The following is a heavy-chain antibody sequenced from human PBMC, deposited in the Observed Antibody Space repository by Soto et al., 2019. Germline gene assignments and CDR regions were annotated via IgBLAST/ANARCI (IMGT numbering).Heavy chain of an antibody. Sequence: GASVKVSCKASGGTFSSYAISWVRQAPGQGLEWMGGIIPIFGTANYAQKFQGRVTITADESTSTAYMELSSLRSEDTAVYCCGRYGVAIFGVVIPQEDYYYYGMDVWGQGTTVTVSS. J-gene: IGHJ6*02. V-gene: IGHV1-69*13. CDR2: IIPIFGTA. CDR3: GRYGVAIFGVVIPQEDYYYYGMDV. CDR1: GGTFSSYA. D-gene: IGHD3-3*01.